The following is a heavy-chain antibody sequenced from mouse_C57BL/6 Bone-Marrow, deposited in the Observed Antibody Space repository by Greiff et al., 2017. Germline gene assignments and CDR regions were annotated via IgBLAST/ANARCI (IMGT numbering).Heavy chain of an antibody. V-gene: IGHV1-69*01. CDR2: IDPSDSYT. J-gene: IGHJ3*01. D-gene: IGHD4-1*01. CDR1: GYTFTSYW. CDR3: AKLGPHPWFAY. Sequence: VQLQQPGAELVMPGASVKLSCKASGYTFTSYWMHWVKQRPGQGLEWIGEIDPSDSYTNYNHKFKGKSTLTVDKSSSTAYMQLSSLTSEDSAVYYCAKLGPHPWFAYWGQGTLVTVSA.